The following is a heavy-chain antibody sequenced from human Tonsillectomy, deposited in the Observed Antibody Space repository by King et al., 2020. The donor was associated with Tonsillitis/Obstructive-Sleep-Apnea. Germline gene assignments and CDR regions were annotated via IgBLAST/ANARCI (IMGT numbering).Heavy chain of an antibody. Sequence: VQLVESGGGLVQPGGSLRLSCAASGFTFCSYSMNWVRQAPGKGLEWVSYISSSSSTIYYADSVKGRFTISRDNAKNSLYLQMNSLRDEDTAVYYCARGPRAYYDFWSGYYIGDWFDPWGQGTLVTVSS. J-gene: IGHJ5*02. CDR1: GFTFCSYS. CDR2: ISSSSSTI. CDR3: ARGPRAYYDFWSGYYIGDWFDP. V-gene: IGHV3-48*02. D-gene: IGHD3-3*01.